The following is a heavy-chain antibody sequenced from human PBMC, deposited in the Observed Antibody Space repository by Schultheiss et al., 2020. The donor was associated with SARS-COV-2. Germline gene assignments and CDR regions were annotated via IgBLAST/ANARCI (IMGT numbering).Heavy chain of an antibody. Sequence: SETLSLTCAVYGGSFSGYYWSWIRQPPGKGLEWIGEINHSGSTNYNPSLKSRVTISVDTSKNQFSLKLSSVTAADTAVYYCARGVGIWFGELLAPWFDYWGQGTLVTVSS. D-gene: IGHD3-10*01. CDR1: GGSFSGYY. CDR3: ARGVGIWFGELLAPWFDY. CDR2: INHSGST. J-gene: IGHJ4*02. V-gene: IGHV4-34*01.